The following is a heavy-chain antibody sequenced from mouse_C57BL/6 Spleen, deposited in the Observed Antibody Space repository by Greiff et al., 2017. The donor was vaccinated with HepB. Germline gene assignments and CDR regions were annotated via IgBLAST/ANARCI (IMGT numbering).Heavy chain of an antibody. D-gene: IGHD1-1*01. CDR2: IDPSDSYT. J-gene: IGHJ2*01. CDR3: ATTVVATDY. V-gene: IGHV1-59*01. Sequence: QVQLQQPGAELVRPGTSVKLSCKASGYTFTSYWMHWVKQRPGQGLEWIGVIDPSDSYTNYNQKFKGKATLTVDTSSSTAYMQLSSLTSEDSAVYYCATTVVATDYWGQGTTRTVSS. CDR1: GYTFTSYW.